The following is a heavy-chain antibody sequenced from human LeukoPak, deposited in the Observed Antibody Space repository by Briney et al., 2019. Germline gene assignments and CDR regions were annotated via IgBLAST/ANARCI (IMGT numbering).Heavy chain of an antibody. J-gene: IGHJ6*02. D-gene: IGHD3-10*01. CDR1: GFTFSNYA. CDR2: ISGSGGNT. CDR3: AKRSVIMVEGPSYYYYGMDV. V-gene: IGHV3-23*01. Sequence: GGSLRLSCTASGFTFSNYAMTWVRQAPGKGLEWVSVISGSGGNTYYVDSVKGRFTISRDNSKNTLYLQMNSLRAEDTAVYYCAKRSVIMVEGPSYYYYGMDVWGQGTTVTVSS.